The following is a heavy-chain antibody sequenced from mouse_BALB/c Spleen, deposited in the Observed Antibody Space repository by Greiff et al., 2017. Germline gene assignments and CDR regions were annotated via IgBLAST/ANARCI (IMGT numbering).Heavy chain of an antibody. CDR3: VSPITTVVFDY. V-gene: IGHV1-7*01. Sequence: VKLMESGAELAKPGASVQMSCKASGYTFTSYWMHWVKQRPGQGLEWIGYINPSTGYTEYNQKFKDKAPLTADKSSSPAYMPLSSLTSEDSAVYYCVSPITTVVFDYWGQGTTLTVAA. CDR1: GYTFTSYW. J-gene: IGHJ2*01. CDR2: INPSTGYT. D-gene: IGHD1-1*01.